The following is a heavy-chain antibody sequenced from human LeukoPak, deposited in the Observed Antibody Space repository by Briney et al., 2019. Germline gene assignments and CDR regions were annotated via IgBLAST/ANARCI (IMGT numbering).Heavy chain of an antibody. CDR2: IYYSGST. CDR3: ARDLLGVAVAGHENWFDP. J-gene: IGHJ5*02. Sequence: PSETLSLTCTVSGGSISSGDYYWSWIRQPPGKGLEWIGFIYYSGSTYYNPSHKSRVTISVDTSKNQFSLKLSSVTAADTAVYYCARDLLGVAVAGHENWFDPWGQGTLVTVSS. CDR1: GGSISSGDYY. V-gene: IGHV4-30-4*01. D-gene: IGHD6-19*01.